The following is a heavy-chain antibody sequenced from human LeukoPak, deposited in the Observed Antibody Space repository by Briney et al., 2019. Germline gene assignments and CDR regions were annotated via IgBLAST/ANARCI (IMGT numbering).Heavy chain of an antibody. J-gene: IGHJ4*02. Sequence: SETLSLTCTVSGGSISSYYWSWIRQPPGKGLEWIGYIYYSGSTNYNPSLTSRVTISVDTSKNQFSLKLSSVTAADTAVYYCAREGLDRSSGYYFIDYWGQGTLVTVSS. CDR3: AREGLDRSSGYYFIDY. V-gene: IGHV4-59*01. CDR2: IYYSGST. CDR1: GGSISSYY. D-gene: IGHD3-22*01.